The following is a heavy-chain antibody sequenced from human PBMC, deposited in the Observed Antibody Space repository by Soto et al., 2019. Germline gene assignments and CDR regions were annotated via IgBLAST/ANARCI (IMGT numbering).Heavy chain of an antibody. Sequence: SETLSLTCTVSGGSISSYYWSWIRQPPGKGLEWIGYIYYSGSTNYNPSLKSRVTISVDTSKNQFSLKLSSVTAADTAVYYCARDIGYSYGFFYYGMDVWGQGTTVTVSS. J-gene: IGHJ6*02. CDR3: ARDIGYSYGFFYYGMDV. D-gene: IGHD5-18*01. V-gene: IGHV4-59*01. CDR1: GGSISSYY. CDR2: IYYSGST.